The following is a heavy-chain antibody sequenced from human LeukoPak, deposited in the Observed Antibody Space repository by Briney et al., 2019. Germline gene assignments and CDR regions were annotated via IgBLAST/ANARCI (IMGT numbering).Heavy chain of an antibody. CDR3: ARGVRVTSGWPNWFDP. J-gene: IGHJ5*02. D-gene: IGHD6-19*01. Sequence: ASVKVSCKASGYTFTSYYMHWVRQAPGQGLEWMGIINPSGGSTSYAQKFQGRVTMTRGTSTSTVYMELSSLRSEDTAVYYCARGVRVTSGWPNWFDPWGQGTLVTVSS. V-gene: IGHV1-46*01. CDR2: INPSGGST. CDR1: GYTFTSYY.